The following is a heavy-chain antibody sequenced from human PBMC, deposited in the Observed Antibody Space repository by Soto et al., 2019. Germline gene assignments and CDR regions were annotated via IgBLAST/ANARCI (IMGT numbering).Heavy chain of an antibody. CDR1: GFTCSSYW. Sequence: EVQLVESGGGLVQPGGSLRLSCAASGFTCSSYWMTWVRQAPGKGLEWVANIKQGGSENYYVDSVKGRITISRENVKNSLYLQMNSLRADDTAVYYCASHGCSCCSCHFDYWGQGHLVTVSS. CDR2: IKQGGSEN. J-gene: IGHJ4*02. V-gene: IGHV3-7*01. CDR3: ASHGCSCCSCHFDY. D-gene: IGHD2-15*01.